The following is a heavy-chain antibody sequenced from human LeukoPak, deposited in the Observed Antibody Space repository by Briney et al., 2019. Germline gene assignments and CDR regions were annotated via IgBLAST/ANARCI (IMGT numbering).Heavy chain of an antibody. D-gene: IGHD3-3*01. CDR2: ISSSSSTI. J-gene: IGHJ4*02. CDR3: ARDHHDFWSGYLFDY. Sequence: GGSLRLSCAASGFTFISYSMNWVRQAPGKGLEWVSYISSSSSTIYYADSVKGRFTISRDNAKNSLYLQMNSLRAEDTAVYYCARDHHDFWSGYLFDYWGQGTLVTVSS. CDR1: GFTFISYS. V-gene: IGHV3-48*01.